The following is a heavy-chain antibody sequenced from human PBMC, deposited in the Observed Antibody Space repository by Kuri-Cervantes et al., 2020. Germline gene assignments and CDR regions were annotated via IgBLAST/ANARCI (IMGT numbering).Heavy chain of an antibody. CDR2: MNPNSGNT. CDR1: GYTFTSYD. V-gene: IGHV1-8*01. CDR3: ARVPLEDYYDSSGYGN. Sequence: ASVKVSCKASGYTFTSYDINWVRQATGQGLEWMGWMNPNSGNTGYAQKFQGRVTMTRNTSISTAYMELSSLRSEDTAVYYCARVPLEDYYDSSGYGNWGQGPLVPVSS. D-gene: IGHD3-22*01. J-gene: IGHJ4*02.